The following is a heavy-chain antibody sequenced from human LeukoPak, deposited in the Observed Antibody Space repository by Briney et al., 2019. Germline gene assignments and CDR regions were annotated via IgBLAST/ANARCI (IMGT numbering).Heavy chain of an antibody. CDR1: GFTFSSYE. CDR3: ARDNYDILTGYLTNYFDY. V-gene: IGHV3-48*03. Sequence: GGSLRLSCAASGFTFSSYEMKWVRQAPGKGLVWVTYISSSGSTIYYADSVKGRFTISRDNAKNSLYLQMNSLRAEDTAVYYCARDNYDILTGYLTNYFDYWGQGTLVTVSS. CDR2: ISSSGSTI. J-gene: IGHJ4*02. D-gene: IGHD3-9*01.